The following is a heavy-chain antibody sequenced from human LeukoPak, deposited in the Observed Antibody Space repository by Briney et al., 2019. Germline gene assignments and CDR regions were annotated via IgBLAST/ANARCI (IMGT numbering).Heavy chain of an antibody. J-gene: IGHJ4*02. CDR2: ISGDATVS. CDR3: AKRGGHELDY. Sequence: GGSLRLSCAASGFTFNSYTMTWVRQAPGKGMEWVSAISGDATVSYHTNSVKGRFTISRDNSKNTLYLVMNGLRAEDTAVYYCAKRGGHELDYWGQGTLVTVSS. V-gene: IGHV3-23*01. CDR1: GFTFNSYT. D-gene: IGHD5-12*01.